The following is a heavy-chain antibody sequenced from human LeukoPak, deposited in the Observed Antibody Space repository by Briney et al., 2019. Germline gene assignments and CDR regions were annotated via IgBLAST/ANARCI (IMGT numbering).Heavy chain of an antibody. V-gene: IGHV3-30*02. D-gene: IGHD2-15*01. CDR1: GFTFSNYG. CDR2: IRYDGSNK. J-gene: IGHJ4*02. Sequence: GGSLRLSCVASGFTFSNYGIHWVRQAPGKGLEWVAFIRYDGSNKYYADSVKGRFTISRDNSKNTLYLQMNSLRAEDTAVYYCAKEHCSGGSCYSGDFDYWGQGTLVTVSS. CDR3: AKEHCSGGSCYSGDFDY.